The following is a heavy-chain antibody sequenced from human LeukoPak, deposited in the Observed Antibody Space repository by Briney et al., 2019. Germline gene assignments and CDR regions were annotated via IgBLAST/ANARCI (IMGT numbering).Heavy chain of an antibody. CDR3: ASSGYSYGYYFDY. D-gene: IGHD5-18*01. V-gene: IGHV4-61*02. CDR1: GGSISSGSYY. CDR2: IYTSGST. Sequence: SQTLSLTCTVSGGSISSGSYYWSWIRQPAGKGLEWIGRIYTSGSTNYNPSLKSRVTISADTSKNQFSLKLSSVTATDTAVYYCASSGYSYGYYFDYWGQGTLVTVSS. J-gene: IGHJ4*02.